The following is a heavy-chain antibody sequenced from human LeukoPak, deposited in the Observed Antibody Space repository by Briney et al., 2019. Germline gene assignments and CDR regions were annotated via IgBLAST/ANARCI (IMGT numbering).Heavy chain of an antibody. D-gene: IGHD6-13*01. Sequence: GGSLRLSCAASGFTFSKYGMHWIRRAPGKGLEWVAVIWSDGSHKYYADSMKGRFTISRDNSNNMVYLQMNSLRVEDTAVYYCASAAGAFDMWGQGTLVTVSS. CDR3: ASAAGAFDM. CDR1: GFTFSKYG. CDR2: IWSDGSHK. V-gene: IGHV3-33*01. J-gene: IGHJ3*02.